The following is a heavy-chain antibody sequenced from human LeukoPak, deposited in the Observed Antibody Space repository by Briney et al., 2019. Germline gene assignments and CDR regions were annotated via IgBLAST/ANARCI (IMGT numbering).Heavy chain of an antibody. J-gene: IGHJ5*02. V-gene: IGHV1-8*03. CDR2: MNPNSGNT. Sequence: ASVKVSCKASGYTFTSYDINWVRQATGQGLEWMGWMNPNSGNTGYAQKFQGRVTITRNTSISTAYMELSSLRSEDTAVYYCARVSSTSLSNWFDPWGQGTLVTASS. CDR3: ARVSSTSLSNWFDP. D-gene: IGHD2-2*01. CDR1: GYTFTSYD.